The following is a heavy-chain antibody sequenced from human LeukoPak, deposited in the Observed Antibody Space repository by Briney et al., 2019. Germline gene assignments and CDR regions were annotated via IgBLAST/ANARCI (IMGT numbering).Heavy chain of an antibody. J-gene: IGHJ4*02. CDR1: GYSISSGYY. D-gene: IGHD5-18*01. V-gene: IGHV4-38-2*02. Sequence: SETLSLTCTVSGYSISSGYYWGWIRQPPGKGLEWIGSIYHSGSTYYNPSLKSRVTISVDTSKNQFSLKLSSVTAADTAVYYCARATWIPYYFDYWGQGTLVTVSS. CDR2: IYHSGST. CDR3: ARATWIPYYFDY.